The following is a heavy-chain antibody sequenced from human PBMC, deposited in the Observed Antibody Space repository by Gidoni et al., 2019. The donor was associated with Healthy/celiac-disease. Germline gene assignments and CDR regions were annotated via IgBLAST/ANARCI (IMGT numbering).Heavy chain of an antibody. Sequence: EVQLVESGGGLVQPGGSLRLSCAASGFTFSSYWMHWVRQAPGKGLVWVSRINSDGSSTSYADSVKGRFTISRDNAKNTLYLQMNSLRAEDTAVYYCAREALYYYGMDVWGQGTTVTVSS. V-gene: IGHV3-74*01. CDR3: AREALYYYGMDV. CDR2: INSDGSST. CDR1: GFTFSSYW. J-gene: IGHJ6*02.